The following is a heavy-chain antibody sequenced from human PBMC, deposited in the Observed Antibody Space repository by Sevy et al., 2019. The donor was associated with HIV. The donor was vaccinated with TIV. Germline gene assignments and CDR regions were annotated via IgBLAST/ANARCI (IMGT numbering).Heavy chain of an antibody. CDR3: AKDRYDSSGYSYFDY. V-gene: IGHV3-30*18. CDR2: ISYDGSNK. J-gene: IGHJ4*02. D-gene: IGHD3-22*01. CDR1: GFTFSSYG. Sequence: GGSLRLSCAASGFTFSSYGMHWVRQAPGKGLEWVAVISYDGSNKYYADSVKGRFTISRGNSKNTLYLQMNSLRAEDTAVYYCAKDRYDSSGYSYFDYWGQGTLVTVSS.